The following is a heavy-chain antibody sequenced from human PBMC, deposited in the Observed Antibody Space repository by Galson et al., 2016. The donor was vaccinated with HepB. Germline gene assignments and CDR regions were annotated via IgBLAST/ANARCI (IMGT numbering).Heavy chain of an antibody. J-gene: IGHJ4*02. CDR2: LSTGNGDT. D-gene: IGHD3-10*01. CDR3: VRHAHGSGSCDY. V-gene: IGHV1-3*04. Sequence: SVKVSCKASGFPFSAYAIHWVRQAPGQSFEWMGWLSTGNGDTGYSPRFQGRLTLTRDASADIAYMDLSALRSGDTAVYYCVRHAHGSGSCDYLGQGTVITVSS. CDR1: GFPFSAYA.